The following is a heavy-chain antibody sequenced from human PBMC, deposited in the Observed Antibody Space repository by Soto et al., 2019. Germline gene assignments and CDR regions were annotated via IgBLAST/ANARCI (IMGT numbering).Heavy chain of an antibody. CDR2: ITASGANT. V-gene: IGHV3-23*01. CDR3: AKAPQSQPNWFDP. J-gene: IGHJ5*02. Sequence: EVQLLESGGGLVQPGGSLRLSCAASGFTFKNYAMTWVRQAQGKGLEWVSGITASGANTYYADSVKGRFTISRYNSKNTLYLQMNSLRAEDTAVYYCAKAPQSQPNWFDPWGQGTLVIVSS. CDR1: GFTFKNYA. D-gene: IGHD6-13*01.